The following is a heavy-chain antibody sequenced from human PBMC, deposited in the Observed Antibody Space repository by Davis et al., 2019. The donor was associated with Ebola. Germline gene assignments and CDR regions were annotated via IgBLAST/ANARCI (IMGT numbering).Heavy chain of an antibody. J-gene: IGHJ4*02. CDR3: AAEEGMSAYFDY. CDR2: IYYSGST. D-gene: IGHD2-21*01. V-gene: IGHV4-61*08. Sequence: SETLSLTCTVSGGSISSGAHYWSWIRQHPGEGLEWIGNIYYSGSTNYNPSLKSRVTISIDTSRNQFSLKLSSVTAADTAVYYCAAEEGMSAYFDYWGQGTLVTVSS. CDR1: GGSISSGAHY.